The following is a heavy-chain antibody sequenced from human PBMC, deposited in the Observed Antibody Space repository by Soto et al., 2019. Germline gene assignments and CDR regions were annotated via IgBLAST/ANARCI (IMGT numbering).Heavy chain of an antibody. D-gene: IGHD3-3*01. J-gene: IGHJ6*02. CDR3: AIEATPPELRFLEWHNYDFNGMDV. V-gene: IGHV1-18*01. CDR1: GYSFTAYG. CDR2: ISCYNGKT. Sequence: QVQVVQSGDEVKETGASVRVSCKTSGYSFTAYGISWVRQAPGQGLEWMGWISCYNGKTKYAQKVQGRVTRTTDTPTSTAYMEVRGLRSDDTAIYYCAIEATPPELRFLEWHNYDFNGMDVWGQGATVTV.